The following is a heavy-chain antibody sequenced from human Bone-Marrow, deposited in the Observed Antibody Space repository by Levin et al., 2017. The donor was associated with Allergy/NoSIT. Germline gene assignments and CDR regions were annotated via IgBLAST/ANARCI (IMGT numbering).Heavy chain of an antibody. CDR2: INGDGSNT. J-gene: IGHJ5*02. V-gene: IGHV3-74*01. Sequence: GESLKISCAASGFTFSRFYMHWVRQVPGKGLVWVSRINGDGSNTNYADSVKGRFTLSRDSAGSTLYLQMSSLRAEDTAVYYCTRGLLDSSYYSIGAWGQGTLVTVSS. D-gene: IGHD3-10*01. CDR3: TRGLLDSSYYSIGA. CDR1: GFTFSRFY.